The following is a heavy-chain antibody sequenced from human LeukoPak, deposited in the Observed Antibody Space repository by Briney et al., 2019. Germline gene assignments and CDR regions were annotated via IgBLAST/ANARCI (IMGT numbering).Heavy chain of an antibody. CDR2: IHPDSSDK. CDR1: GFIFADTW. V-gene: IGHV3-7*03. CDR3: TRLPRETAGDY. J-gene: IGHJ4*02. D-gene: IGHD1-14*01. Sequence: GGSLRLSCAASGFIFADTWMNWIRQTPGKGLEWVANIHPDSSDKFYVDSMEGRFTISRDNTKNSLYLQIDNARLDDTGLYYCTRLPRETAGDYWGQGVPVIVSS.